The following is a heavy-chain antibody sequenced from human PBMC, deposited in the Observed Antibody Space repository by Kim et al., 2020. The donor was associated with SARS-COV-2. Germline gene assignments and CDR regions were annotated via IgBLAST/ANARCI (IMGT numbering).Heavy chain of an antibody. CDR2: IIPIFGTA. CDR3: ASEYGSGVSPRYYFDY. CDR1: GGNFSSYA. D-gene: IGHD3-10*01. J-gene: IGHJ4*02. Sequence: SVKVSCKASGGNFSSYAISWVRQAPGQGLEWMGGIIPIFGTANYAQKFQGRVTITADESTSTAYMELRSLRSEDTAVYYCASEYGSGVSPRYYFDYWGQGTLVTVSS. V-gene: IGHV1-69*13.